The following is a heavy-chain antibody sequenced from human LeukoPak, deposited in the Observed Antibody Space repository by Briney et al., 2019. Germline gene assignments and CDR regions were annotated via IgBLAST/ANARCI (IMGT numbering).Heavy chain of an antibody. CDR3: AKDIGAGGTLERGRAFDI. D-gene: IGHD3-10*01. V-gene: IGHV3-48*04. Sequence: GGSLRLSCAASGFTFSTYSMNWVRQAPGKGLEWVSYISSSSSTIYYADSVKGRFTISRDNAKSSLYLQMNSLRAEDMALYYCAKDIGAGGTLERGRAFDIWGQGTMVTVSS. CDR2: ISSSSSTI. J-gene: IGHJ3*02. CDR1: GFTFSTYS.